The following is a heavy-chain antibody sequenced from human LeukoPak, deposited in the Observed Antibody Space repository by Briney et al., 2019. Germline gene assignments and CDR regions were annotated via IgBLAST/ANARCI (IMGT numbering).Heavy chain of an antibody. J-gene: IGHJ4*02. D-gene: IGHD2-15*01. CDR3: ARRGTAYCRGGNCYSDKYFDY. Sequence: SETLSLTCAVYGGSFSGYYWSWIRQPPGKGLEWIGEINQSGSTNYNPSLKSRVTISVDTSKNQFSLKLSSVTAADTAVYYCARRGTAYCRGGNCYSDKYFDYWGQGTQVTVSS. V-gene: IGHV4-34*01. CDR2: INQSGST. CDR1: GGSFSGYY.